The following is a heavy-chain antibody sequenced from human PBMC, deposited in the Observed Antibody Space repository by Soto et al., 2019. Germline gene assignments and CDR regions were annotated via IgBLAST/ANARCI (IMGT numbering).Heavy chain of an antibody. CDR1: GFTFSSYS. V-gene: IGHV3-48*01. CDR3: ARAGRYGDYSAFDI. Sequence: EVQLVESGGGLVQPGGSLRLSCAASGFTFSSYSMNWVRQAPGKGLEWVSYISSSSSTIYYADSVKGRFTISRDNXTNSLYLQMNSLRAEDTAVYYCARAGRYGDYSAFDIWGQGTMVTVSS. D-gene: IGHD4-17*01. CDR2: ISSSSSTI. J-gene: IGHJ3*02.